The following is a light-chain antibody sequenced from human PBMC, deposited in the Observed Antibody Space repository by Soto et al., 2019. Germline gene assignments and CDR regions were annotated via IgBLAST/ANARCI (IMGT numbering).Light chain of an antibody. V-gene: IGKV1-9*01. CDR3: QQLRRTPFT. CDR2: GSS. Sequence: QLTQSPSSLSASVGDRATITCRASQGVSRYLAWYQQKAGKAPKLLIYGSSTLQSGVPSRFRGLGSGTEFTLTISRLQPEDFATYDGQQLRRTPFTFVRGTTVDV. CDR1: QGVSRY. J-gene: IGKJ3*01.